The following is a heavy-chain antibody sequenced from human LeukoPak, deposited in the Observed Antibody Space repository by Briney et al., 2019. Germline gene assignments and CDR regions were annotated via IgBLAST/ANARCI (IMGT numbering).Heavy chain of an antibody. D-gene: IGHD3-10*01. CDR1: GFTFSYYG. Sequence: GGSLRLSCAASGFTFSYYGIHWVRQAPGKGLEWVAFIRYDGTIKTYADSVKGRFTISRDNSKNTLYLQMNSLRGEDTAVYYCAKDSSGSYPRYFFDSWGQGTLVTVSS. CDR3: AKDSSGSYPRYFFDS. V-gene: IGHV3-30*02. CDR2: IRYDGTIK. J-gene: IGHJ4*02.